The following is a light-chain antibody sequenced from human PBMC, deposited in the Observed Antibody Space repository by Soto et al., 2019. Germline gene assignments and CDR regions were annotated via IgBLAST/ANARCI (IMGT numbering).Light chain of an antibody. CDR2: LGS. CDR1: QSLLHSNGYNY. CDR3: MQALQTLWT. Sequence: DIVMTQSPRSLPVTPGEPASISCRSSQSLLHSNGYNYLDWYLQKPGQSPQLLIYLGSSRASGVPDRFSGSGSGTDFTLKISRVEAEDVGVYYCMQALQTLWTFGQGTKVEIK. V-gene: IGKV2-28*01. J-gene: IGKJ1*01.